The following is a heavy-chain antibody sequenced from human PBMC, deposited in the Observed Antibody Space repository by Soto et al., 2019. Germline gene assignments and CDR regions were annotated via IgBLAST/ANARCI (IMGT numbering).Heavy chain of an antibody. CDR3: ARDYVGYSSSWYAFDI. CDR1: GFTFSSYS. CDR2: ISSSSSNI. Sequence: VGSLRLSCAASGFTFSSYSMNWVRQAPGKGLEWVSYISSSSSNIHYADSVKGRFTVSRDKAKNSLYLQMNSLRDEDTAVYFCARDYVGYSSSWYAFDIWGQGTMVTVSS. J-gene: IGHJ3*02. V-gene: IGHV3-48*02. D-gene: IGHD6-13*01.